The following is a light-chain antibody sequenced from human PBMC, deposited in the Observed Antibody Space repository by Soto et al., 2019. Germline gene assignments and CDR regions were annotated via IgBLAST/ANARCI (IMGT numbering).Light chain of an antibody. CDR2: GAS. CDR1: PSVSSSY. V-gene: IGKV3-20*01. J-gene: IGKJ1*01. Sequence: EIVLTQSPGTLSLSPGEGATLYCRASPSVSSSYLAWYQQNPGQAPRLLIYGASSRATGIPDRFSGGGSGTDFTLTISRLEPEDFAVYYCQQYDNSPWTFGQGTKVEIK. CDR3: QQYDNSPWT.